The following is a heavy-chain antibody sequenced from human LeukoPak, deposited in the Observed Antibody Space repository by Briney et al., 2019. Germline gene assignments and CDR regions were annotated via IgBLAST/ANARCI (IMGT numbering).Heavy chain of an antibody. D-gene: IGHD5-12*01. J-gene: IGHJ4*02. V-gene: IGHV3-74*01. CDR2: INSDGSST. Sequence: GGSLRLSCAASGFTFSSYWMHWVRQAPGKGLVWVSRINSDGSSTSYADSVKGRFTISRDNAKNTLYLQMNSLRAEDTAVYYCAREGENSGYDLDYWGQGTLVTVSS. CDR1: GFTFSSYW. CDR3: AREGENSGYDLDY.